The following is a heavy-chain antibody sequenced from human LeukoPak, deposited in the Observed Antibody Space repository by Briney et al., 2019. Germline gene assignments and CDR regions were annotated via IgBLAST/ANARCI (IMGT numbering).Heavy chain of an antibody. J-gene: IGHJ5*02. CDR3: ARTGGKYYYDSSGYYYLGGPNWFDP. CDR1: AGSFSGYY. D-gene: IGHD3-22*01. CDR2: INNSGST. Sequence: SETLSLTCAVYAGSFSGYYWSWIRQPPGKGLEWIGEINNSGSTNYNPSLKSRVTISVDTSKNQFSLKLSSVTAADTAVYYCARTGGKYYYDSSGYYYLGGPNWFDPWGQGTLVTVSS. V-gene: IGHV4-34*01.